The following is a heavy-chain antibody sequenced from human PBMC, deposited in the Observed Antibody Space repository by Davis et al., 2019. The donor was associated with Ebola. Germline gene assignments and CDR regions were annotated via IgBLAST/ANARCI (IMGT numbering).Heavy chain of an antibody. CDR1: GGSISSYY. CDR3: ARHSPASAFDI. J-gene: IGHJ3*02. Sequence: MPSETLSLTCTVSGGSISSYYWSWIRQPPGKGLEWIGYIHYGGTTNYNPSLKSRVTISVDTSRNQFSLRLSSVTAADTAVYHCARHSPASAFDIWGQGTMITVSS. CDR2: IHYGGTT. V-gene: IGHV4-59*08.